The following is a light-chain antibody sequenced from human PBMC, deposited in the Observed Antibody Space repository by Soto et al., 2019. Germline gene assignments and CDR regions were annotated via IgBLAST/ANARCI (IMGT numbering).Light chain of an antibody. CDR3: ETWDSNTWV. Sequence: QLVLTQSSSASASLGSSVKLTCTLSSGHSSYIIAWHQQQPGKAPRYLMKLEGSGSYNKGSGVPDRFSGSSSGADRYLTISNPHFEDEADYYCETWDSNTWVFGGGTKLTVL. CDR1: SGHSSYI. V-gene: IGLV4-60*02. CDR2: LEGSGSY. J-gene: IGLJ3*02.